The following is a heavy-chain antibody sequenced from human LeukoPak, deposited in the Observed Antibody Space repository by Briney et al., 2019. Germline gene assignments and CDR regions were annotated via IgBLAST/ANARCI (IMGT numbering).Heavy chain of an antibody. J-gene: IGHJ4*02. CDR2: INPNSGGT. CDR1: GYTFTGYY. CDR3: AREGSDPTIFGVVNYFDY. V-gene: IGHV1-2*02. Sequence: ASVKVPCKASGYTFTGYYMHWVRQAPGQGLEWMGWINPNSGGTNYAQKFQGRVTMTRDTSISTAYMELSRLRSDDTAVYYCAREGSDPTIFGVVNYFDYWGQGTLVTVSS. D-gene: IGHD3-3*01.